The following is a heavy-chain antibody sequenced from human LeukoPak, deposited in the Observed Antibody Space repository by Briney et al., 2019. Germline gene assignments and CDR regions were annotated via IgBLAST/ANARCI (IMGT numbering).Heavy chain of an antibody. CDR2: SYYSGST. Sequence: PSETLSLTCTVSGGSISSGDYYWRWNRQPPGKGVEWNVYSYYSGSTYKNPALKSRVTTSLDTSKNQFSLKLSSVTAADTAVYYCARLTFGGVIVFDYWGQGTLVTVSS. CDR3: ARLTFGGVIVFDY. D-gene: IGHD3-16*02. V-gene: IGHV4-30-4*08. CDR1: GGSISSGDYY. J-gene: IGHJ4*02.